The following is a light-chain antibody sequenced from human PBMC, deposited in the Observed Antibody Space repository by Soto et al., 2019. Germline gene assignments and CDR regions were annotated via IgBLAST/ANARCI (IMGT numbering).Light chain of an antibody. CDR1: QGISSL. CDR2: TAS. V-gene: IGKV1-12*01. CDR3: QQANSFPLP. Sequence: DIQMTQSPSSVSASVGDRVTITCRASQGISSLLAWYQQKPGKAPNLLIHTASSLQSGVPSRFSGSGSGTDFTPTISSLQPEDFATYDCQQANSFPLPFGGGTKVEIK. J-gene: IGKJ4*01.